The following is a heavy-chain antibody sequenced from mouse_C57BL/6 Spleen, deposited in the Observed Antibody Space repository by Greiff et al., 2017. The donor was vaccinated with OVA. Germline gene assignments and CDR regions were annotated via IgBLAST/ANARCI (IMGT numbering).Heavy chain of an antibody. J-gene: IGHJ1*03. CDR2: IWSGGST. V-gene: IGHV2-2*01. D-gene: IGHD2-3*01. CDR3: ARSDGYYDWYFDV. CDR1: GFSLTSYG. Sequence: VKLVESGPGLVQPSQSLSITCTVSGFSLTSYGVHWVRQSPGKGLEWLGVIWSGGSTDYNAAFISRLSISKDNSKSQVFFKMNSLQADDTAIYYCARSDGYYDWYFDVWGTGTTVTVSS.